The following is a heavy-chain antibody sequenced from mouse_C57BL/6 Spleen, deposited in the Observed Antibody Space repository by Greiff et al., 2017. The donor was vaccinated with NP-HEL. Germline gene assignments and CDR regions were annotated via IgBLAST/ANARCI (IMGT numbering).Heavy chain of an antibody. J-gene: IGHJ2*01. Sequence: EVKLMESGGGLVKPGGSLKLSCAASGFTFSSYAMSWVRQTPEKRLEWVATISDGGSYTYYPDNVKGRFTISRDNAKNNLYLQMSHLKSEDTAMYYCARDHDYGSSSAFDYWGQGTTLTVSS. V-gene: IGHV5-4*01. CDR2: ISDGGSYT. CDR1: GFTFSSYA. D-gene: IGHD1-1*01. CDR3: ARDHDYGSSSAFDY.